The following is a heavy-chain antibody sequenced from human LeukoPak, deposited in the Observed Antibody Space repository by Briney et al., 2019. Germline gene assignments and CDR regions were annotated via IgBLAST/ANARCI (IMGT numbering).Heavy chain of an antibody. CDR2: ISSSGSYI. CDR1: GFTFSSYA. CDR3: ARLNEGYSYGYKVDY. D-gene: IGHD5-18*01. V-gene: IGHV3-21*01. Sequence: PGGSLRLSCAASGFTFSSYAMSWVRRAPGKGLEWVSSISSSGSYIYYADSVKGRFTISRDNAKNSLYLQMNSLRAEDTAVYYCARLNEGYSYGYKVDYWGQGTLVTVSS. J-gene: IGHJ4*02.